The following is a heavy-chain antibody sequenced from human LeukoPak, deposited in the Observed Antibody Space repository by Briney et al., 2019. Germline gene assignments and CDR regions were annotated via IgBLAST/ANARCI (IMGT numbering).Heavy chain of an antibody. CDR1: GFTFSSCG. V-gene: IGHV3-21*01. CDR2: IGPTGTAK. Sequence: KPGGSLRLSCAASGFTFSSCGFNWVRQAPGKGLEWVSSIGPTGTAKYYADSVRGRFTISRDNAKNSMYLQMDSLRDEDTAVYYCATETIGRHYDYWGQGTLLTVSS. CDR3: ATETIGRHYDY. J-gene: IGHJ4*02. D-gene: IGHD1-14*01.